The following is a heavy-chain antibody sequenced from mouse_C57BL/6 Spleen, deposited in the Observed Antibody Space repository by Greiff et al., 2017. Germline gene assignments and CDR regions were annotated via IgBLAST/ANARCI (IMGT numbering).Heavy chain of an antibody. Sequence: EVKLVESGPGLVKPSQSLSLTCSVTGYSITSGYYWNWIRQFPGNKLEWMGYISYDGSNNYNPSLKNRISITRDTSKNQFFLKLNSVTTEDTATYYCAVMITSAYFDVWGTGTTVTVSS. CDR3: AVMITSAYFDV. CDR1: GYSITSGYY. CDR2: ISYDGSN. J-gene: IGHJ1*03. D-gene: IGHD2-4*01. V-gene: IGHV3-6*01.